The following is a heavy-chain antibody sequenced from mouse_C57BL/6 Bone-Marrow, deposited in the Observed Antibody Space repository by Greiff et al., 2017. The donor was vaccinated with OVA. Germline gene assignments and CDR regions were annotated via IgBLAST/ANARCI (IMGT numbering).Heavy chain of an antibody. Sequence: QVQLKQPGAELVKPGASVKLSCKASGYTFTSYWMQWVKQRPGHGLEWIGELDPSDSYTTYNQKFKGKATLTVDTSSSTAYMQLSSLTSEDSAVYYCAREGITTVVAFDYWGQGTTLTVSS. CDR3: AREGITTVVAFDY. J-gene: IGHJ2*01. CDR2: LDPSDSYT. D-gene: IGHD1-1*01. CDR1: GYTFTSYW. V-gene: IGHV1-50*01.